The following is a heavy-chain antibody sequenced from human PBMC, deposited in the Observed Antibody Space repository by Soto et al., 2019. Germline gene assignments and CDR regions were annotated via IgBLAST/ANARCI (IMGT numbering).Heavy chain of an antibody. Sequence: PSETRSLTCTVSGGSTSSGSYYWSWIRQHPGKGLEWIGYIYYTGGTYQNPSLKSRATISLDTSENQFSLKLSSVTAADTAIYYCAGDFRGYGRFDYWGRGTLVTVSS. CDR1: GGSTSSGSYY. CDR3: AGDFRGYGRFDY. D-gene: IGHD5-12*01. CDR2: IYYTGGT. V-gene: IGHV4-31*03. J-gene: IGHJ4*02.